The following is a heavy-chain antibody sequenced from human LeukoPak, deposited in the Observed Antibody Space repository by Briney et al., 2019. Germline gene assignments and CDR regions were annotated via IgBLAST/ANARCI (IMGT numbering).Heavy chain of an antibody. CDR2: IYYSGST. D-gene: IGHD3-16*01. CDR1: GGSISSSSYY. V-gene: IGHV4-39*01. J-gene: IGHJ4*02. CDR3: ARGETKAAPFDY. Sequence: SETLSRTCTVSGGSISSSSYYWGWIRQPPGKGLEWIGSIYYSGSTYYNPSLKSRVTISVDTSKNQFSLKLSSVTAADTAVYYCARGETKAAPFDYWGQGTLVTVSS.